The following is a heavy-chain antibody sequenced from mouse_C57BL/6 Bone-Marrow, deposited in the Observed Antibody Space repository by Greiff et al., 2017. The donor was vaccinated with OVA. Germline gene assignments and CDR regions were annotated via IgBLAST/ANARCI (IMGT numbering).Heavy chain of an antibody. CDR3: AREDYYGSSSYWYFDV. J-gene: IGHJ1*03. CDR1: DSEVFPIAY. V-gene: IGHV15-2*01. CDR2: ILPSIGRT. D-gene: IGHD1-1*01. Sequence: HVQLKQSGSELRSPGSSVKLSCKDFDSEVFPIAYMSWVRQKPGHGFEWIGGILPSIGRTIYGEKFEDKATLDADTLSNTAYLELNSLTSEDSAIYYCAREDYYGSSSYWYFDVWGTGTTVTVSS.